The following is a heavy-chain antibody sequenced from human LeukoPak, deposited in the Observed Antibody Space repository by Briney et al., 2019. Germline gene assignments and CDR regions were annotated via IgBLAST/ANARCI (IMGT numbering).Heavy chain of an antibody. J-gene: IGHJ4*02. V-gene: IGHV3-11*04. CDR1: GFTFSDYY. CDR3: ARGLKTAYNYIDS. D-gene: IGHD2-21*02. Sequence: GGSLRLSCAASGFTFSDYYMSWIRQAPGTGLDWIAYIGSSGNTIYYADSVKGRFTISRDNAQNSLFLQMNSLRAEDTAIYYCARGLKTAYNYIDSWGQGTLVTVSS. CDR2: IGSSGNTI.